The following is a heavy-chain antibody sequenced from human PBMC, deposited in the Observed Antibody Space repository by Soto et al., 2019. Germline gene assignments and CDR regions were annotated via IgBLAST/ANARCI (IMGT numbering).Heavy chain of an antibody. D-gene: IGHD6-13*01. CDR1: ESTVSRDW. V-gene: IGHV3-7*03. CDR2: INQDGSEK. Sequence: GGSLRLSCAIFESTVSRDWMNWVRQAPGKGLEWVAHINQDGSEKYYVDSVKGRFTISRDNAKNSMYLQMSSLRAEDTAFYYCARGGAAGLYYYDLDVWGQGTKVTVSS. CDR3: ARGGAAGLYYYDLDV. J-gene: IGHJ6*02.